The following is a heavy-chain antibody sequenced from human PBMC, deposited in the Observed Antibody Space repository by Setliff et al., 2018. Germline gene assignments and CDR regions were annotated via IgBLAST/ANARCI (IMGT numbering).Heavy chain of an antibody. CDR3: ARWGKISGYDSSPTYYYYYGMDV. CDR1: GYSFTSYW. V-gene: IGHV5-51*01. Sequence: SLKISCKGSGYSFTSYWIGWVRQMPGKGLEWMGIIYPGDSDTRYSPSFQGQVTIAADKSISTAYLQWSSLKASDTAMYYCARWGKISGYDSSPTYYYYYGMDVWGQGTTVTV. CDR2: IYPGDSDT. J-gene: IGHJ6*02. D-gene: IGHD5-12*01.